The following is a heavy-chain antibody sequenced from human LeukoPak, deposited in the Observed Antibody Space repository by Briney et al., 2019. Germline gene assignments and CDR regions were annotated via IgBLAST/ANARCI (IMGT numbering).Heavy chain of an antibody. D-gene: IGHD6-13*01. V-gene: IGHV3-74*01. CDR2: INTDGSST. CDR3: ARGRPYSNIDY. J-gene: IGHJ4*02. CDR1: GFTFSSYW. Sequence: GGSLRLSCAASGFTFSSYWMHWVRQAPGKGLVWVSRINTDGSSTSYADSVKGRFTISRDNAKNTLYLQMNSLRAEDTAVYHCARGRPYSNIDYWGQGTLVTVSS.